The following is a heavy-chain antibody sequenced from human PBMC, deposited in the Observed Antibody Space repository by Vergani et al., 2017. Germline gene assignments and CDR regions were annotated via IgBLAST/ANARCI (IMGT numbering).Heavy chain of an antibody. CDR1: GFTFSSYW. D-gene: IGHD1-26*01. CDR3: ARWAVGPYEGSSDY. Sequence: EVQLVESGGGLVQPGGSLRLSCAASGFTFSSYWMSWVRQAPGKGLEWVANIKQDGSEKYYVDSVKGRFTISRDNAKNSLYLQMNSLRAEDTAVYYCARWAVGPYEGSSDYWGQGTLVTVSS. J-gene: IGHJ4*02. V-gene: IGHV3-7*03. CDR2: IKQDGSEK.